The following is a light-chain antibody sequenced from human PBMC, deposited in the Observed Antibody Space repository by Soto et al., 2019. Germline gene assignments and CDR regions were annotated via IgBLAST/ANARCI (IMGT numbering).Light chain of an antibody. Sequence: QSVLTQPPSVSGAPGQSVTISCIGSGSNIGAGYDVHWYQQLPGVAPKPLIFDTANRPSGVPGRFSGSKSGASASLAITGLLPEDEADFFCQSFDTNLNAVVFGGGTKLTVL. CDR1: GSNIGAGYD. CDR3: QSFDTNLNAVV. CDR2: DTA. J-gene: IGLJ2*01. V-gene: IGLV1-40*01.